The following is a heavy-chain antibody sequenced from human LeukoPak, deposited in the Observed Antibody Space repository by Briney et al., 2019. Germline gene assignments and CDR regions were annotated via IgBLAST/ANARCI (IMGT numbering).Heavy chain of an antibody. CDR1: GFTFSSYA. Sequence: PGGSLRLSCAASGFTFSSYAMHWVRQAPGKGLEWVAVMSYDGTNKYYADSVKGRFTISRDNSKNTLYLQMNSLRGEDTAVYYCARSIKWISPVFDYWGQGTLVTVSS. J-gene: IGHJ4*02. CDR2: MSYDGTNK. D-gene: IGHD5-12*01. CDR3: ARSIKWISPVFDY. V-gene: IGHV3-30-3*01.